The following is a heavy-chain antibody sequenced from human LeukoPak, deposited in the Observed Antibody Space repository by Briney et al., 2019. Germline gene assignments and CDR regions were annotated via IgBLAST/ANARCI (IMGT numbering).Heavy chain of an antibody. V-gene: IGHV4-39*01. J-gene: IGHJ5*01. Sequence: SETLSLTCTVSGDSMSSSSYYWGWIRQPPGKGLEWIASIYYSGSTFYNPSLMSRVTISVDKSRNRFSLKLSSVTASDTSVYYCARHGIDNYDPSAYSNWFDPWGQGTLVTVSS. CDR2: IYYSGST. CDR3: ARHGIDNYDPSAYSNWFDP. D-gene: IGHD3-22*01. CDR1: GDSMSSSSYY.